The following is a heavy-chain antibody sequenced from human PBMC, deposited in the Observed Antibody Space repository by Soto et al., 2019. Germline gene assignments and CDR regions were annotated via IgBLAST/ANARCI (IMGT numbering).Heavy chain of an antibody. CDR1: GFTCNMYW. CDR3: TRGPRATSAGTSAH. V-gene: IGHV3-74*01. D-gene: IGHD6-13*01. Sequence: HPRWSLRLSCAGSGFTCNMYWMHWFRQVPGKGPVWVARIYNDGTYADYADSVKGRFTISRDNAKDTLYLQMNDLRAEDSALYHCTRGPRATSAGTSAHWGQGTLVTVSS. J-gene: IGHJ4*02. CDR2: IYNDGTYA.